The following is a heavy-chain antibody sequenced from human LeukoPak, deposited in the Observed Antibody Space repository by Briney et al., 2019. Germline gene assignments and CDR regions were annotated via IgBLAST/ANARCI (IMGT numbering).Heavy chain of an antibody. Sequence: PGGSLRLSWAASGFSFSRYWMTWVRQAPGKGLEWVANIKEDGTKTYYVDSVKGRFTVSRDNAQNSLYLQMNSLTPEDTAVYFCARGEAFCDYWGQGALVTVSS. J-gene: IGHJ4*02. CDR1: GFSFSRYW. CDR3: ARGEAFCDY. CDR2: IKEDGTKT. V-gene: IGHV3-7*05.